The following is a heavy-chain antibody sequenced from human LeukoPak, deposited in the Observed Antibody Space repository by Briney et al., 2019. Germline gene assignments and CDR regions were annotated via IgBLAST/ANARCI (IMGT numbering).Heavy chain of an antibody. D-gene: IGHD3-16*01. CDR2: IYSGGST. CDR3: AKAYDYVWGSYPLTLEIGY. Sequence: GGSLRLSCAASGFTVSSNYMSWVRQAPGKGLEWVSVIYSGGSTYYADSVKGRFTISRDNSKNTLYLQMNSLRAEDTAVYYCAKAYDYVWGSYPLTLEIGYWGQGTLVTVSS. CDR1: GFTVSSNY. V-gene: IGHV3-53*01. J-gene: IGHJ4*02.